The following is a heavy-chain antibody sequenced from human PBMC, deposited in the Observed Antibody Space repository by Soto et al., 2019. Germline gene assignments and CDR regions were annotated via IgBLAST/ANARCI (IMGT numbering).Heavy chain of an antibody. Sequence: QVQLVESGGGVVQPGRSPRLSCAASGFTFSSYAMHWVRQAPGKGLEWVAVISYDGSNKYYADSVKGRFTISRDNSKNTLYLQMNSLRAEDTAVYYCARGTDDSSGHDAFDIWGQGTMVTVSS. D-gene: IGHD3-22*01. V-gene: IGHV3-30-3*01. CDR3: ARGTDDSSGHDAFDI. CDR2: ISYDGSNK. J-gene: IGHJ3*02. CDR1: GFTFSSYA.